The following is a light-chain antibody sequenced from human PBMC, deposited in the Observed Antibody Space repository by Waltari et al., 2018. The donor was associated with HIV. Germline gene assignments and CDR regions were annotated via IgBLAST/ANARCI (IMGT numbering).Light chain of an antibody. Sequence: QSALAQPASVSGSPGQSITISCAGAVVDSGPEFYVSLYPQHPGRAPRLIIYMLSRRPSGVSDRFSGASSGMSATLTISGLQSDDEAHYYCSSYSTITSLYVFGTGTRVTVL. CDR1: VVDSGPEFY. CDR2: MLS. CDR3: SSYSTITSLYV. V-gene: IGLV2-14*01. J-gene: IGLJ1*01.